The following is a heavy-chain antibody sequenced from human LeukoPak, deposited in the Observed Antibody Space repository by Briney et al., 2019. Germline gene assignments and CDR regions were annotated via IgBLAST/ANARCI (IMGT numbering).Heavy chain of an antibody. J-gene: IGHJ5*02. D-gene: IGHD6-13*01. V-gene: IGHV4-34*01. CDR1: GGSFCGYY. Sequence: PSETLSLTCAVYGGSFCGYYWSWIRQPPGKGLECIGEINHSGSTNYNPSLKSRVTISVDTSKNQFSLKLSSVTAADSAVYYCARGVLYSSSWYQRGFDPWGQGTLVTVSS. CDR3: ARGVLYSSSWYQRGFDP. CDR2: INHSGST.